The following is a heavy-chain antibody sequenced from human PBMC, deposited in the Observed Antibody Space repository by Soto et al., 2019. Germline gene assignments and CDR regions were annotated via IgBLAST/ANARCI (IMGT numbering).Heavy chain of an antibody. Sequence: QITLKESGPTLVKPTQTLTLTCTFSGFSLSTSGVGVGWIRQPPGKALEWLALVYWDEDKRYSPSLKSRLTLTKDTSKNQVVLTMTNMDPVDTATYYCTRRTGGFDYWGQGTLVTVSS. CDR1: GFSLSTSGVG. J-gene: IGHJ4*02. D-gene: IGHD3-10*01. CDR2: VYWDEDK. CDR3: TRRTGGFDY. V-gene: IGHV2-5*02.